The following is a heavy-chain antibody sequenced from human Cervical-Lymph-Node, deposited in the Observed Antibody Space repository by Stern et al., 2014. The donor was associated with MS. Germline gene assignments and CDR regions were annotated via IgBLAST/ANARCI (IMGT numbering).Heavy chain of an antibody. CDR2: IMYDGSNK. CDR3: AKGGGYSYGSRFDY. V-gene: IGHV3-30*02. D-gene: IGHD5-18*01. Sequence: VQLVESGGGVVQPGGSLRLSCAASGFTFSNYGMHWVRQAPGKGLEWVAVIMYDGSNKYYADFVKGRFTISRDNSKNTVFLQMNSLRAEDTAVYYCAKGGGYSYGSRFDYWGQGALVTVSS. J-gene: IGHJ4*02. CDR1: GFTFSNYG.